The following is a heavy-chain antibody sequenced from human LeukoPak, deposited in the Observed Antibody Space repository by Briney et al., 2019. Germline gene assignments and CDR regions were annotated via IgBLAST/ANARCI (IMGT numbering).Heavy chain of an antibody. CDR1: GLTFSSYA. CDR3: AKEGAASSGWYGDAFDI. Sequence: PGGSLRLSCAASGLTFSSYAMSWVRQGPGEGLEWVSAISGSGGSTYYADSVKGRFTISRDNSKNPLYLQMNSLRAEDTAVYYCAKEGAASSGWYGDAFDIWGQGTMVTVSS. V-gene: IGHV3-23*01. J-gene: IGHJ3*02. D-gene: IGHD6-19*01. CDR2: ISGSGGST.